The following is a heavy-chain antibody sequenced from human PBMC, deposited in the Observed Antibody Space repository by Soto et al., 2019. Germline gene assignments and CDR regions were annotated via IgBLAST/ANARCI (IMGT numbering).Heavy chain of an antibody. D-gene: IGHD3-22*01. J-gene: IGHJ5*02. CDR3: ARGDSWQIVDL. CDR2: INHSGNT. Sequence: SETLSLTCAVYGASLSDNYCNWLRQPPGKGLEWIGEINHSGNTNYNPSLRSRVTISIDTSKNQVSLNLNSVTAADTAVYYCARGDSWQIVDLWGQGILVTVSS. V-gene: IGHV4-34*01. CDR1: GASLSDNY.